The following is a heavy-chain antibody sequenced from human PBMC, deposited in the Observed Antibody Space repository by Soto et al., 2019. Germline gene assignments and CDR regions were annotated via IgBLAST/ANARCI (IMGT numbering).Heavy chain of an antibody. CDR1: GGSISSYY. J-gene: IGHJ5*02. CDR3: AREAYSSSHSRWFHP. CDR2: IYYSGST. D-gene: IGHD6-19*01. V-gene: IGHV4-59*01. Sequence: PSETLSLTCTVSGGSISSYYWSWIRQPPGKGLEWIGYIYYSGSTNYNPSLKSRVTISVDTSKNQFSLKLSSVTAADTAVYYCAREAYSSSHSRWFHPWGQGTLVTVSS.